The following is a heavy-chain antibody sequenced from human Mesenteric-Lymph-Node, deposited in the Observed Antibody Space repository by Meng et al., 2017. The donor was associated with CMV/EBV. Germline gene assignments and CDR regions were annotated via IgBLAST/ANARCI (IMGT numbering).Heavy chain of an antibody. V-gene: IGHV3-66*02. CDR3: ARDITGGLDAFDV. J-gene: IGHJ3*01. D-gene: IGHD2-15*01. CDR2: MYSGGST. CDR1: GLIVSAQY. Sequence: GGSLRLPCAASGLIVSAQYMNWVRQAPGKGLEWVSVMYSGGSTYFADSVEGRFTISRDDSKNILYLHMNSLTIEDTARYFCARDITGGLDAFDVWGQGTMVTVSS.